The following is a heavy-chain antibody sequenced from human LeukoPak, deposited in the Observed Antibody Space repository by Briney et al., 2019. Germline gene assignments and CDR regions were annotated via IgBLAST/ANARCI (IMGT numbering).Heavy chain of an antibody. V-gene: IGHV1-69*13. CDR2: IIPIFGTA. CDR3: ARDLDDSSPPDRYYFDY. J-gene: IGHJ4*02. CDR1: GGTFSSYA. D-gene: IGHD3-22*01. Sequence: SVKVSCKASGGTFSSYAISWVRQAPGQGLEWMGGIIPIFGTANYAQKFQGRVTITADESTSTAYMELSSLRSEDTAVYYCARDLDDSSPPDRYYFDYWGQGTLVTVSS.